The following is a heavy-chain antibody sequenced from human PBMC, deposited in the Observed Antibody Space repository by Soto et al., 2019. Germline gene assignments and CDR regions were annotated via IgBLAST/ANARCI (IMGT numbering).Heavy chain of an antibody. J-gene: IGHJ6*01. CDR2: IYYSGST. CDR1: GGSISSSSYY. CDR3: STYGSGSYHYYSYGMDV. Sequence: SETLSLTCTVSGGSISSSSYYWGWIRQPPGKGLEWIGSIYYSGSTYYNPSLKSRVTISVDTSKNQFSLKLSSVTAADTAVYYCSTYGSGSYHYYSYGMDVCGQGTVVT. V-gene: IGHV4-39*01. D-gene: IGHD3-10*01.